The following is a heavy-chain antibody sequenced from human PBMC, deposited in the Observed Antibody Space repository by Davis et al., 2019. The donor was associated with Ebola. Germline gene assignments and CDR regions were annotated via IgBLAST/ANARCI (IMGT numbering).Heavy chain of an antibody. CDR3: ARHGYSGHDYRAYSYGMDV. D-gene: IGHD5-12*01. Sequence: PGGSLRLSCAASGFTFSNYGMHWVRQAPGKGLEWVAVIWYDERNKYYRDSVKGRFTISRDNSKNTLYLQMNSLRGEDTALYYCARHGYSGHDYRAYSYGMDVWGQGITVSVSS. J-gene: IGHJ6*02. CDR2: IWYDERNK. CDR1: GFTFSNYG. V-gene: IGHV3-33*01.